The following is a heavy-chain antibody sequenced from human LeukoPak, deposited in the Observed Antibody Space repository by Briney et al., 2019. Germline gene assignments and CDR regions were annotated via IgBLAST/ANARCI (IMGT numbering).Heavy chain of an antibody. CDR3: ANHGGNRPRYYFDY. CDR2: ISGSGGST. Sequence: PGGSLRLSCAASGFTFSSYAMSWVRQAPGKGLEWVSAISGSGGSTYYADSVKGRFTISGDNSKNTLYLQMNSLRAEDTAVYYCANHGGNRPRYYFDYWGQGTLVTVSS. CDR1: GFTFSSYA. D-gene: IGHD4-23*01. J-gene: IGHJ4*02. V-gene: IGHV3-23*01.